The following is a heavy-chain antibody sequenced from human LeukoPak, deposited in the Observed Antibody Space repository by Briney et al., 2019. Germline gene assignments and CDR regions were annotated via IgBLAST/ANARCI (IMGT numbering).Heavy chain of an antibody. J-gene: IGHJ4*02. Sequence: GASVTVSYKPSVYDFIHYGISWVRQAPGQGQGWVGWRSIYNGNTDYKLPGRVTMTTDTSTSTDYMVLRSLRSDDTAVYYCARGGPFPSSSSSTEYYFDYWGQGTLVTVSS. CDR1: VYDFIHYG. D-gene: IGHD6-6*01. V-gene: IGHV1-18*01. CDR2: RSIYNGNT. CDR3: ARGGPFPSSSSSTEYYFDY.